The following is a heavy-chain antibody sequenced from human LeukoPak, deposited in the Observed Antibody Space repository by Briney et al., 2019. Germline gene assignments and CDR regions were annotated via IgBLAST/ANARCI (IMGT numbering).Heavy chain of an antibody. Sequence: GESLRLSCAASGFTFTTYWMSWVRQAPGKGLEWVANIKQDGTEKYYVDSVKGRFTISRDNAKTSLYLQMNSRRAEDTAIYYCARHLSGVTGYTYGRGIDYWGQGTLVTVSS. CDR2: IKQDGTEK. CDR1: GFTFTTYW. J-gene: IGHJ4*02. CDR3: ARHLSGVTGYTYGRGIDY. V-gene: IGHV3-7*01. D-gene: IGHD5-18*01.